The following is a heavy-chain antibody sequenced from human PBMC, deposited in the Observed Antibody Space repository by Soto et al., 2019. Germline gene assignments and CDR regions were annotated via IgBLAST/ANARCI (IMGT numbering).Heavy chain of an antibody. CDR2: VYYRGNT. Sequence: QGQLQESGPGLVKPSETLYLTCTASSVSIRPYYWSWIRKPPGKGLEGIGYVYYRGNTNYHPAPDSRVTISVDTSRNRFSLNLTSANAADTAGEYCARQGAAASYAHYSMDVWGRGTAVTVSS. CDR1: SVSIRPYY. V-gene: IGHV4-59*01. D-gene: IGHD6-13*01. CDR3: ARQGAAASYAHYSMDV. J-gene: IGHJ6*03.